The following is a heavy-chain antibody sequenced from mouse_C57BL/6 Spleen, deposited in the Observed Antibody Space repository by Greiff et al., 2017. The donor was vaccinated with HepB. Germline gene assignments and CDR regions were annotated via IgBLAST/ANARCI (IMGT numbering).Heavy chain of an antibody. CDR2: INPNNGGT. V-gene: IGHV1-26*01. J-gene: IGHJ2*01. CDR1: GYTFTDYY. D-gene: IGHD2-3*01. CDR3: ARWDYDGYYPLFDY. Sequence: EVQLQQSGPELVKPGASVKISCKASGYTFTDYYMNWVKQSHGKSLEWIGDINPNNGGTSYNQKFKGKATLTVDKSSSTAYMELRSLTSEDSAVYYCARWDYDGYYPLFDYWGQGTTLTVSS.